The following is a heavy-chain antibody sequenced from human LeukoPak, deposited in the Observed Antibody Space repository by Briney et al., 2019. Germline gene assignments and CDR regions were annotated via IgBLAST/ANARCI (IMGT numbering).Heavy chain of an antibody. Sequence: ASVKVSCKASGYTFTGYYLYWVRQAPGQGLEWMGWINPNRGDTNYAQKFQGRVTMTRDTSSSTAYMELSRLRSDDTAVYYCAREGSGRSWSAPWGKGTLVTVSS. CDR3: AREGSGRSWSAP. D-gene: IGHD6-19*01. V-gene: IGHV1-2*02. CDR1: GYTFTGYY. CDR2: INPNRGDT. J-gene: IGHJ5*02.